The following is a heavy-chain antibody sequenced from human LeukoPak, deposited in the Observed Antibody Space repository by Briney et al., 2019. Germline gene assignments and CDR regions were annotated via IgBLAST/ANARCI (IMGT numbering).Heavy chain of an antibody. D-gene: IGHD6-19*01. V-gene: IGHV3-7*01. CDR1: GFTFNNYW. J-gene: IGHJ4*02. CDR3: ARDNSGFDY. Sequence: GGSLSLSCVASGFTFNNYWMTWARQAPGKGLEWVANIRHDGSARYYGDSVKGRFTISRDDAKNSLFLQMNSLRADDTALYYCARDNSGFDYWGQGTLVTVSS. CDR2: IRHDGSAR.